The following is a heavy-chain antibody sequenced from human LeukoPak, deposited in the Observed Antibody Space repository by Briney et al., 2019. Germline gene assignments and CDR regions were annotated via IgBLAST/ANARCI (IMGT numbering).Heavy chain of an antibody. D-gene: IGHD3-10*01. CDR1: GYTFTSYD. J-gene: IGHJ5*02. V-gene: IGHV1-8*03. Sequence: ASVKVSCKASGYTFTSYDINWVRQATGQGLEWMGWMNPNSGNTGYAQKFQGRVTITRNTSISTAYMELSSLRSEDTAVYYCARAPRITMVRGVIYWFDPWGQGTLVTVSS. CDR3: ARAPRITMVRGVIYWFDP. CDR2: MNPNSGNT.